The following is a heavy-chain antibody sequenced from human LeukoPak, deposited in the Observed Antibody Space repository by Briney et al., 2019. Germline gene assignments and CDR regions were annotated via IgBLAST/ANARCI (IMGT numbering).Heavy chain of an antibody. D-gene: IGHD3-10*01. Sequence: ASVKVSCKASGYTFTGYYMHWVRQAPGQGLEWMGRINPNSGGTNYAQKFQGRVTMTRDTSISTAYMELSRLRSDDTAVYCCARVTGYYYYYMDVWGKGTTVTVSS. CDR2: INPNSGGT. CDR1: GYTFTGYY. CDR3: ARVTGYYYYYMDV. J-gene: IGHJ6*03. V-gene: IGHV1-2*06.